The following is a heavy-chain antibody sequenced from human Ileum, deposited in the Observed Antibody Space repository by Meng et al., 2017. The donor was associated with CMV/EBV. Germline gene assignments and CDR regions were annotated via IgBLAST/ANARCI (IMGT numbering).Heavy chain of an antibody. V-gene: IGHV3-23*01. D-gene: IGHD6-13*01. CDR2: ISGTGDNT. CDR1: FTFSSYA. CDR3: AKVTIPVAGAGGYHFDY. Sequence: FTFSSYAMSCVRQAPGKALEWVSLISGTGDNTYYADSVKGRFTISRDNSENMLYLQVNSLRAEDTALYYCAKVTIPVAGAGGYHFDYWGQGILVTVSS. J-gene: IGHJ4*02.